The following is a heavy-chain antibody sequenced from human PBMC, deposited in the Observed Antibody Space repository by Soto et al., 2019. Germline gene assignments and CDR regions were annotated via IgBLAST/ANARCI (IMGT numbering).Heavy chain of an antibody. D-gene: IGHD3-10*02. CDR2: ISYDGSDI. CDR1: GFIFSNYG. CDR3: AIVRAADSPLDH. J-gene: IGHJ4*02. Sequence: QVQLVESGGGVVQPGRSLRLSCAGSGFIFSNYGMHWVRQAPGKGLEWVAFISYDGSDILYADSVKGRFTISRDNSKSTLFLHMNRPRAEDTAVYFCAIVRAADSPLDHWGQGSLVTVSS. V-gene: IGHV3-30*03.